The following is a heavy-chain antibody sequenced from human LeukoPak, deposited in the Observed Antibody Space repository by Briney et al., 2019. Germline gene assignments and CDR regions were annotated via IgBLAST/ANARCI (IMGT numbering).Heavy chain of an antibody. D-gene: IGHD3-9*01. CDR1: GYTFTSYD. Sequence: ASVKVSCKASGYTFTSYDINWVRQATGQGLEWMGWMNPNSGNTGYAQKFQGRVTITRDTSASTAYMELSSLRSEDTAVYYCARWARELRYFDWLLSLYYFDYWGQGTLVTVSS. J-gene: IGHJ4*02. V-gene: IGHV1-8*01. CDR2: MNPNSGNT. CDR3: ARWARELRYFDWLLSLYYFDY.